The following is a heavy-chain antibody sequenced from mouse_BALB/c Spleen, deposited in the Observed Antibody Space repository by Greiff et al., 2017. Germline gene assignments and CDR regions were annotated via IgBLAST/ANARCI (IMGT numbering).Heavy chain of an antibody. CDR1: GFTFSSYT. CDR3: ARRWTGSFAY. CDR2: ISNGGGST. J-gene: IGHJ3*01. D-gene: IGHD4-1*01. Sequence: DVKLVESGGGLVQPGGSLKLSCAASGFTFSSYTMSWVRQTPEKRLEWVAYISNGGGSTYYPDTVKGRFTISRDNAKNTLYLQMSSLKSEDTAMYYCARRWTGSFAYWGQGTLVTVSA. V-gene: IGHV5-12-2*01.